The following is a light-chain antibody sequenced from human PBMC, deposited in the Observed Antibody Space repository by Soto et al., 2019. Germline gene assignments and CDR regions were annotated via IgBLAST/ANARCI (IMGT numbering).Light chain of an antibody. Sequence: QSVLTQPASVSGSPGQSITISCTGTSSDIGAYNFVSWYQQHPGKVPKVIIYEVSNRPSGVPDRFSGSKSGNTASLTISGLQADDEADYYCNSFTSRNTLVFGGRTKVTVL. CDR3: NSFTSRNTLV. J-gene: IGLJ3*02. V-gene: IGLV2-14*01. CDR1: SSDIGAYNF. CDR2: EVS.